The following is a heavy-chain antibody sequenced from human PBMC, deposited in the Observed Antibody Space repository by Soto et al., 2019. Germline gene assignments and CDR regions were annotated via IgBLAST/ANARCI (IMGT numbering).Heavy chain of an antibody. CDR3: ARVVYGDSSNWYFDL. D-gene: IGHD4-17*01. CDR2: IIPIFGTA. Sequence: ASVKVSCKASGDIFTNYAISWVRQAPGQGLEWMGGIIPIFGTANYAQKFQGRVTIIADESTSTTYMDLSSLRSEDTAIYFCARVVYGDSSNWYFDLWGRGTLVNVSS. J-gene: IGHJ2*01. CDR1: GDIFTNYA. V-gene: IGHV1-69*13.